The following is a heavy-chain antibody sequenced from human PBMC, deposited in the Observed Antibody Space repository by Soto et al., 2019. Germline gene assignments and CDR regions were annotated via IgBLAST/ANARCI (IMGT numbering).Heavy chain of an antibody. CDR1: GYTFTSYG. J-gene: IGHJ6*02. CDR3: ARRMSSSSWTPYGMDV. D-gene: IGHD6-13*01. Sequence: ASVKVSCKASGYTFTSYGISWVRQAPGQGLEWMGWISAYNGNTNYAQKLQGRVTMTTDTSTSTAYMELRSLRSDDTAVYYCARRMSSSSWTPYGMDVWGQGTTVTVSS. V-gene: IGHV1-18*01. CDR2: ISAYNGNT.